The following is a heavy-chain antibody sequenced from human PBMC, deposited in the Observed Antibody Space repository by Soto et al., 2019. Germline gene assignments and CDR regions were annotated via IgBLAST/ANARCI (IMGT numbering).Heavy chain of an antibody. J-gene: IGHJ6*03. CDR3: ARGHLAVVPVASWFYYMDV. V-gene: IGHV1-3*01. CDR2: LNAGNGNK. D-gene: IGHD2-2*01. CDR1: GYTFSNYA. Sequence: QVQLVQSGAEVQKPGASVKVPCKASGYTFSNYAVHWVRQAPGQRLERMGWLNAGNGNKRYSQKFQGRVTISRDTSARTVYMELNGLRSEDTAVYFCARGHLAVVPVASWFYYMDVWGNGTTVTDSS.